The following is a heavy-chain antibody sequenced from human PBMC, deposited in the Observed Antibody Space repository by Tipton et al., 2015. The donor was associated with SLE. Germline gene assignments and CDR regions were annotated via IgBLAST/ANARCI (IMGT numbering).Heavy chain of an antibody. CDR3: ARTFPYGGFDP. CDR2: IYGGDTT. CDR1: DFTVSSNY. J-gene: IGHJ5*02. D-gene: IGHD4-23*01. V-gene: IGHV3-53*05. Sequence: SLRLSCAASDFTVSSNYMSWVRQAPGKGLEWVSVIYGGDTTYYADSVKGRFTISRENSKNQFSLKLSSVTAADTAVYYCARTFPYGGFDPWGQGTLVTVSS.